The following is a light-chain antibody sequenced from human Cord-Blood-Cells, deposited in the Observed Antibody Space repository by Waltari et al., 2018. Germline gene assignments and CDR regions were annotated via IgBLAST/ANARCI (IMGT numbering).Light chain of an antibody. V-gene: IGKV1-39*01. J-gene: IGKJ2*01. CDR1: QSISSY. CDR2: AAS. CDR3: QQSHSTPYT. Sequence: DIQMTQSPSSLSASVGDRVTITCRASQSISSYLNWYQQKPGKAPKLLIYAASSLQSGVPSRFSGSGSVTDFTLTISSLQREDFATYYCQQSHSTPYTFGQGTKLEIK.